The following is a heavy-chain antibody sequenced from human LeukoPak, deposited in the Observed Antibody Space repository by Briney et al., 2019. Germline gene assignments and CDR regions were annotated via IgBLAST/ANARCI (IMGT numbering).Heavy chain of an antibody. D-gene: IGHD2-8*01. J-gene: IGHJ4*02. Sequence: QSGGSLRLSCAASGFTFSSYSMNWVRQAPGKGLEWVSYISSSSSTIYYADSVKGRFTISRDNAKNSLYLQMNSLRAEDTAVYYCARDCTNGVCYHDFDYWGQGTLVTVSS. CDR3: ARDCTNGVCYHDFDY. CDR1: GFTFSSYS. CDR2: ISSSSSTI. V-gene: IGHV3-48*01.